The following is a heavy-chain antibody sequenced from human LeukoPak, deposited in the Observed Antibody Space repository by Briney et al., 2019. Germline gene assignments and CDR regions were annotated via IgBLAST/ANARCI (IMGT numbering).Heavy chain of an antibody. J-gene: IGHJ3*02. D-gene: IGHD3-10*01. CDR2: ISGSGGST. CDR3: AKDIGFGTDGDAFYM. V-gene: IGHV3-23*01. Sequence: GGSLRLSCAASGFTFSNYGMNWVRQAPGKGLEWVSGISGSGGSTYSADSVKGRFTISRDSSRVYLQMTSLRAEDTALYYCAKDIGFGTDGDAFYMWGQGTMVTVSS. CDR1: GFTFSNYG.